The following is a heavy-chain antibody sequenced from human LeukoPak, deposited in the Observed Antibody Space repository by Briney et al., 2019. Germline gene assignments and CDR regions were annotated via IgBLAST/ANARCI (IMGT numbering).Heavy chain of an antibody. J-gene: IGHJ6*03. V-gene: IGHV4-39*07. CDR1: VGSISSSSYY. Sequence: SETLSLTCTVSVGSISSSSYYWGWIRQPPGKGLEWIGSIYYSGSTYYNPSLKSRVTISVDTSKNQFSLKLSSVTAADTAVYYCTRGSIAYYYMDLGGKGTTVTISS. D-gene: IGHD3-22*01. CDR2: IYYSGST. CDR3: TRGSIAYYYMDL.